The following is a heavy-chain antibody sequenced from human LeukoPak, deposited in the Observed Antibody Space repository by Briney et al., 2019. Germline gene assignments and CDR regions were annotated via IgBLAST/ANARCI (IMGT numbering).Heavy chain of an antibody. V-gene: IGHV3-30*02. CDR1: GFTFSSYG. CDR2: IRYDGSNK. Sequence: GGSLRLSCAASGFTFSSYGMHWVRQAPGKGLEWVAFIRYDGSNKYYADSVKGRFTISRDNSKNTLYLQMNSLRAEDTAVYYCARGYYDSSGLRGGAFDIWGQGTMVTVSS. J-gene: IGHJ3*02. CDR3: ARGYYDSSGLRGGAFDI. D-gene: IGHD3-22*01.